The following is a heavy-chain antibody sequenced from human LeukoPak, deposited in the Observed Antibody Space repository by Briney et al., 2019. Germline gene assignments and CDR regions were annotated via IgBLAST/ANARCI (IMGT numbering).Heavy chain of an antibody. Sequence: SETLSLICAVYGGSFSGYHWNWIRQAPGKGLEWIGEINHNGNTNYNPSLKGRVTISVDTSKSQFSLKLNSVTAADTAVYYCTRRSYDSGSYYDGWYFDYWGQGTLVTVSS. V-gene: IGHV4-34*01. D-gene: IGHD3-10*01. CDR1: GGSFSGYH. CDR2: INHNGNT. CDR3: TRRSYDSGSYYDGWYFDY. J-gene: IGHJ4*02.